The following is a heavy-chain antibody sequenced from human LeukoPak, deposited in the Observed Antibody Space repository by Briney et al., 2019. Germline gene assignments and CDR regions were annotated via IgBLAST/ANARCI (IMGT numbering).Heavy chain of an antibody. D-gene: IGHD2-21*01. J-gene: IGHJ5*02. Sequence: ASVKVSCKTSGYSFTDYYMHWVRQAPGQGLEWTGWINPNSGGTSSAQKFQGRVTMTRDTSITTVYMEVRWLTSDDTAIYYCARADRLHGGPYLIGPWGLGTLVTVSS. V-gene: IGHV1-2*02. CDR2: INPNSGGT. CDR3: ARADRLHGGPYLIGP. CDR1: GYSFTDYY.